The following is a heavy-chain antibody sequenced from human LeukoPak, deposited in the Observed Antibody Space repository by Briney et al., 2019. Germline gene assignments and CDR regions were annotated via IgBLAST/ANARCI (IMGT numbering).Heavy chain of an antibody. Sequence: PGRSLRLSCAASGFTFFTYSMHWVRQAPGKGLEWVAVVSYDGSNKNYADSVKGGLTISRDNSKSTLYLQMNSLRPDDTAVYDCARGVTEDTGVAQFDSWGQGSLVTVSS. CDR2: VSYDGSNK. CDR3: ARGVTEDTGVAQFDS. D-gene: IGHD3-3*01. J-gene: IGHJ4*02. V-gene: IGHV3-30*04. CDR1: GFTFFTYS.